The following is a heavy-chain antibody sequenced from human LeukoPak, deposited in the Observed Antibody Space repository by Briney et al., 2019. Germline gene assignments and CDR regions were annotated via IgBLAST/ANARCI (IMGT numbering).Heavy chain of an antibody. CDR3: ARQYCSGGSCYERSYYYYYYYMDV. V-gene: IGHV1-18*01. CDR2: ISAYNGNT. D-gene: IGHD2-15*01. CDR1: GYTFTSYG. Sequence: ASVKVSCKASGYTFTSYGISWVRQAPGQGLEWMGWISAYNGNTNYAQKLQGRVTMTTDTSTSTAYMELRSLRSDDTAVHYCARQYCSGGSCYERSYYYYYYYMDVWGKGTTVTVSS. J-gene: IGHJ6*03.